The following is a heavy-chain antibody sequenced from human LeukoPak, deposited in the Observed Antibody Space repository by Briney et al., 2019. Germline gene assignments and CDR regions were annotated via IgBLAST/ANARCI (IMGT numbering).Heavy chain of an antibody. V-gene: IGHV3-21*01. J-gene: IGHJ4*02. CDR1: GFTFSSYS. Sequence: GGSLRLSCAASGFTFSSYSMNWVRQAPGKGLEWVSSISSSSSYIYYADSVKGRFTISRDNAKNSLYLQMNSLRAEDTAVYYCARVGYSGYSYFDYWGQGTLVTVSS. CDR3: ARVGYSGYSYFDY. CDR2: ISSSSSYI. D-gene: IGHD5-12*01.